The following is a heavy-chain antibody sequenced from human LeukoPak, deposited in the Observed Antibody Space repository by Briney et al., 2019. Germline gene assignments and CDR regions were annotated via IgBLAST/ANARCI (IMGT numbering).Heavy chain of an antibody. V-gene: IGHV3-74*01. Sequence: GGSLRLSCAASGYTYTTYWIHWVRQAPGKGLVWVSLINSDGGRTGHADSVKGRFTISRDNAKNTVYLQMNSLRAEDTAVYYCVRDSSSSFDYWGQGTPVTVSS. CDR3: VRDSSSSFDY. CDR2: INSDGGRT. CDR1: GYTYTTYW. D-gene: IGHD6-13*01. J-gene: IGHJ4*02.